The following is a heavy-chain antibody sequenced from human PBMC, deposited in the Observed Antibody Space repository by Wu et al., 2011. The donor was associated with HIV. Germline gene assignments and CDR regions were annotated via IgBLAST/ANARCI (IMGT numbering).Heavy chain of an antibody. CDR2: IIPIFGTV. CDR1: GGTFSSYA. Sequence: QVQLVQSGAEVKKPGASVKVSCKASGGTFSSYAISWVRQAPGQGLEWMGGIIPIFGTVNYAQTLQGRVTITADESTSTAYMELSSLRSEDTALYYCARVWIPLAGPYFDYWGQGTLVTVSS. CDR3: ARVWIPLAGPYFDY. D-gene: IGHD6-19*01. J-gene: IGHJ4*02. V-gene: IGHV1-69*01.